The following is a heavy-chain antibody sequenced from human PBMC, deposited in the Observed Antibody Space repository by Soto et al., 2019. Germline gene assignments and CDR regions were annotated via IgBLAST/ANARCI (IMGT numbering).Heavy chain of an antibody. CDR2: ISGTTNNI. D-gene: IGHD6-19*01. CDR1: GFTFSSYS. J-gene: IGHJ4*02. CDR3: AREGSSGWFFDY. V-gene: IGHV3-21*01. Sequence: GGSLRLSCAASGFTFSSYSMNWIRQAPGKGLEWVSSISGTTNNIYYADSLKGRFTISRDNAKNSLYLQMNSLRAEDTAVYYCAREGSSGWFFDYWGQGTLVTVSS.